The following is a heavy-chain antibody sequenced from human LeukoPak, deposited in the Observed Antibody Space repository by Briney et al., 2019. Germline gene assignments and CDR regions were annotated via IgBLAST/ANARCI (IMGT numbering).Heavy chain of an antibody. V-gene: IGHV3-11*01. CDR1: GFTFSDYY. D-gene: IGHD3-10*01. Sequence: PGGSLRLSCAASGFTFSDYYMSWIRQAPGKGLEWVSYISSSGSTIYYADSVKGRFTISRGNAKNSLYLQMNSLRAEDTAVYYCARDRHYYGSGSYYRGYYFDYWGQGTLVTVSS. J-gene: IGHJ4*02. CDR3: ARDRHYYGSGSYYRGYYFDY. CDR2: ISSSGSTI.